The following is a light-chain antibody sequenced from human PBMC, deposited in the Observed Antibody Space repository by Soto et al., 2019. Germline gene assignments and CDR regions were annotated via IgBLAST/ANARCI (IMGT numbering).Light chain of an antibody. Sequence: EIVMTQSPATLSVSPGDRATLSCRASQSVSSNLAWYQQKPGQAPRLLIYGASTRATGIPARLSGSGSGTEFTLTISSLQSEDFAVYYCQQYHKWPPITFGQGTRLEIK. CDR2: GAS. J-gene: IGKJ5*01. CDR3: QQYHKWPPIT. V-gene: IGKV3D-15*01. CDR1: QSVSSN.